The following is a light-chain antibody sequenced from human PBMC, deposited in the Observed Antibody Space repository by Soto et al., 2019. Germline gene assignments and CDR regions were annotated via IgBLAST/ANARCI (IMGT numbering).Light chain of an antibody. CDR2: AAS. CDR3: QQSYSTTWT. CDR1: QGISTY. Sequence: DIQMTQSPSSLSASVGDRVTITCRASQGISTYLNWYQQKPGKAPKLLIYAASSLQSGVPSRFGGSGSETDFTLTISSLQPEHFATYSCQQSYSTTWTFGQGTKVEIK. V-gene: IGKV1-39*01. J-gene: IGKJ1*01.